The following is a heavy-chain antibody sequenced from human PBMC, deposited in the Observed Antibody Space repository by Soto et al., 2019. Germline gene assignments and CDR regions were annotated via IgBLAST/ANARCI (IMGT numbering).Heavy chain of an antibody. Sequence: EVQLVESGGGLIQPGGSLRLSCAASGFTISSNYMSWVRQAPGKGLEWVSVIYSGGSTYYADSVKGRFTISRDNSKNTLYLQMNSLRAEDTAVYYCARGGWTTPTGGIYYYGMDVWGQGTTVTVSS. CDR1: GFTISSNY. CDR3: ARGGWTTPTGGIYYYGMDV. V-gene: IGHV3-53*01. J-gene: IGHJ6*02. CDR2: IYSGGST. D-gene: IGHD4-17*01.